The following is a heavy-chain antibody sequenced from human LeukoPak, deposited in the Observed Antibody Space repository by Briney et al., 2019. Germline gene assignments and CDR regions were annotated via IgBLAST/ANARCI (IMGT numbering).Heavy chain of an antibody. CDR2: INTGDIT. CDR3: VKGGFTYYDD. D-gene: IGHD3-22*01. V-gene: IGHV3-23*01. Sequence: PGGSLRLSCAASGFTFSSYAMTWVRQAPEKGLEWVSTINTGDITFYANSVKGRFTISRDNSKNALFLPLYTLRAEDTAIYYCVKGGFTYYDDWGQGTLVTVSS. CDR1: GFTFSSYA. J-gene: IGHJ4*02.